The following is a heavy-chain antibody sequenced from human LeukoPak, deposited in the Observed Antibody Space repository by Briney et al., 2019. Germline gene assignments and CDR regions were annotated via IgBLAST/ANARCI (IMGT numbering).Heavy chain of an antibody. CDR3: ARGRTTVTKTYYFDY. J-gene: IGHJ4*02. D-gene: IGHD4-4*01. CDR2: IYHSGST. CDR1: GGPISSGTYS. V-gene: IGHV4-30-2*01. Sequence: PSETLSLTCVVSGGPISSGTYSWNWIRQPPGKGLEWLGYIYHSGSTYYNPSLKSRVTISVDGSKNQFSLKLSSVTAADTAVYYCARGRTTVTKTYYFDYWGQGTLVTVSS.